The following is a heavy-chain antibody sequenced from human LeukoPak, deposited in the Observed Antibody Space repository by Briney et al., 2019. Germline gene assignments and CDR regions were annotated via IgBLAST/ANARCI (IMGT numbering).Heavy chain of an antibody. CDR1: GFTFSSYW. CDR3: ARDQGRYYDFWSGYYPDYYYYYMDV. D-gene: IGHD3-3*01. Sequence: GGSLRLSCAASGFTFSSYWMSWVRQAPGKGLEWVANIKQDGSEKYYVDSVKGRFTISRDNAKNSLYLQMNSLRAEDTAVYYCARDQGRYYDFWSGYYPDYYYYYMDVWGKGTTVTVSS. CDR2: IKQDGSEK. J-gene: IGHJ6*03. V-gene: IGHV3-7*01.